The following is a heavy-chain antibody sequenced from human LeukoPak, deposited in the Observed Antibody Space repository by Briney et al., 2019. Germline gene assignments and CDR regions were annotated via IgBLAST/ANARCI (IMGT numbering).Heavy chain of an antibody. V-gene: IGHV3-21*01. J-gene: IGHJ4*02. CDR1: GFTFSTYS. D-gene: IGHD2-21*02. Sequence: PGGSLRLSCAASGFTFSTYSMNWVRQAPGKGLEWVSSISSSSTYIYYADSLKGRFTISRDNAKNSLYLQMNNLRAEDTAVYYCARDRGAYCGGDCYFGYFDYWGQGTLVTVSS. CDR3: ARDRGAYCGGDCYFGYFDY. CDR2: ISSSSTYI.